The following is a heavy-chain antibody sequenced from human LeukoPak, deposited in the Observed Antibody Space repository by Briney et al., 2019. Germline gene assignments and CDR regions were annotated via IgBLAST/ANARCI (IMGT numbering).Heavy chain of an antibody. J-gene: IGHJ4*02. V-gene: IGHV3-30*04. CDR2: ISYDGSNK. CDR3: ARDLGSSGWYGEDY. D-gene: IGHD6-19*01. Sequence: GGSLRLSCAASGFTFSSYAMHWVRQAPGKGLEWVAVISYDGSNKYYADSVKGRFTISRDNSKNTLYLQMNSLTAEDTAVYYCARDLGSSGWYGEDYWGQGTLVTVSS. CDR1: GFTFSSYA.